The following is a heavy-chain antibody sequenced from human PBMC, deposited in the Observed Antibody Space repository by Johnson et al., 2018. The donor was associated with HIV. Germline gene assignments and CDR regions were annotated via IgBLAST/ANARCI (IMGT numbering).Heavy chain of an antibody. CDR1: GFTFSSYA. V-gene: IGHV3-30-3*01. D-gene: IGHD6-13*01. CDR3: ALSTSWSIAFDS. J-gene: IGHJ3*02. CDR2: ISYDGSNK. Sequence: VQLVESGGGVVQPGRSLRLSCAASGFTFSSYAMHWVRQAPGKGLEWVAVISYDGSNKYYADSVKGRFTISRDNSKNTLYLQMNSLRADDTAMYYCALSTSWSIAFDSWGQGTMVTVSS.